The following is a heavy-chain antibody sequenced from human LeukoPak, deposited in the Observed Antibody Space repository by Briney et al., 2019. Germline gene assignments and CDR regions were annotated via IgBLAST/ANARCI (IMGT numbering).Heavy chain of an antibody. Sequence: RASVKVSCKASGYTFSTYGVSWVRQAPGQGLEWMGWISAYNGNTNYAQKLQGRVTMTTDTSTTTAYMELRSLRSDDTAVYYCARDRGSGWFIYWGQGTLVTVSS. CDR2: ISAYNGNT. V-gene: IGHV1-18*01. CDR3: ARDRGSGWFIY. J-gene: IGHJ4*02. CDR1: GYTFSTYG. D-gene: IGHD6-19*01.